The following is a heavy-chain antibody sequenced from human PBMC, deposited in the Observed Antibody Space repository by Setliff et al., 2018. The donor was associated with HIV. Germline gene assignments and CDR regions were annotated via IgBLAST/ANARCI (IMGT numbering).Heavy chain of an antibody. V-gene: IGHV3-33*06. CDR1: GFAFSNYG. D-gene: IGHD5-12*01. J-gene: IGHJ4*02. CDR3: AKGYSGYDCTLGY. Sequence: PGGSLRLSCAASGFAFSNYGMHWVRQAPGKGLEWVAVIWFDGSKKYYADSVKGRFTISRDNSKNTLYLQMNSLRAEDTAMYYCAKGYSGYDCTLGYWGQGTPVTVSS. CDR2: IWFDGSKK.